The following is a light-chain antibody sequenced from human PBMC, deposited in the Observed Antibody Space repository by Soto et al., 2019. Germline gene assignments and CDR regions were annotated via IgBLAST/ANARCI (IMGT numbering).Light chain of an antibody. Sequence: IQLTPSPSSLSASVGDRVTITCRASQGISNYLAWYQQKPGKAPRLLIYGATTLQSGVPSRFSGSGSGTDFALTISSLQPEDFATYYCQQLKSYVTFGQGTRLE. V-gene: IGKV1-9*01. CDR2: GAT. J-gene: IGKJ5*01. CDR3: QQLKSYVT. CDR1: QGISNY.